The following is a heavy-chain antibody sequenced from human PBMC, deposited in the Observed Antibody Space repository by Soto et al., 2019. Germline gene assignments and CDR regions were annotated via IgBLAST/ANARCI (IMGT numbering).Heavy chain of an antibody. J-gene: IGHJ3*02. CDR2: IIPIFGTA. Sequence: SVKVSCKASGGTFSSYAISWVRQAPGQGLEWMGGIIPIFGTANYAQKFQGRVTITADESTSTAYMELSSLRSEDTAVYYCARVREVGPRAFDIWGQGTMVTVSS. CDR3: ARVREVGPRAFDI. CDR1: GGTFSSYA. V-gene: IGHV1-69*13. D-gene: IGHD1-26*01.